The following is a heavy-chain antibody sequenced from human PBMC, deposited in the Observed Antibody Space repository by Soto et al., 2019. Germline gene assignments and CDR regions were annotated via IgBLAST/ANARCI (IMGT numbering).Heavy chain of an antibody. CDR3: AKRDSGSGRSPPLINY. CDR2: VGGGGDNI. V-gene: IGHV3-23*01. D-gene: IGHD3-10*01. J-gene: IGHJ4*02. Sequence: QLLESGGGLVKPGGSLRLSCAASGFTFSSYSMNWVRQAPGKGLQWVATVGGGGDNIFYADSVKGRFTISRDDSQNMVFLQMNSLRPEDTAVYFCAKRDSGSGRSPPLINYWGQGTLVTVSS. CDR1: GFTFSSYS.